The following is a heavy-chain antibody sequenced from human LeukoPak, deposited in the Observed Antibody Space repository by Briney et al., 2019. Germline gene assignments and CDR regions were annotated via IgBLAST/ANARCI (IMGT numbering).Heavy chain of an antibody. J-gene: IGHJ4*02. CDR3: ARSYSSSWPSVDFDY. CDR2: IIPIFGTA. CDR1: GGTFSSYA. V-gene: IGHV1-69*05. D-gene: IGHD6-13*01. Sequence: ASVNVSCKASGGTFSSYAISWVRQAPGQGLEWMGGIIPIFGTANYAQKFQGRVTITTDESTSTAYMELSSLRSEDTAVYYCARSYSSSWPSVDFDYWGQGTLVTVSS.